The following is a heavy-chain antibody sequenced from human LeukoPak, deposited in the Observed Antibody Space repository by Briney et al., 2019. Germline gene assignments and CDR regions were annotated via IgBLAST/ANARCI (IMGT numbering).Heavy chain of an antibody. J-gene: IGHJ4*02. CDR3: ARASSIHGFDY. CDR1: GFTFSSYD. CDR2: IGSAGDT. D-gene: IGHD4-17*01. V-gene: IGHV3-13*01. Sequence: GGSLRLSCAASGFTFSSYDMHWVRQATGKGLEWVSAIGSAGDTYYPGSVKGRFNISRENAKNSLYLQMNSLRAGDTAVYYCARASSIHGFDYWGQGTLVTVSS.